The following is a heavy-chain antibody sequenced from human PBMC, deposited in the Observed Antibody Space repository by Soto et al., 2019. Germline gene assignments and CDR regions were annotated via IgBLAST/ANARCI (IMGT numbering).Heavy chain of an antibody. CDR1: GFTFSSYS. CDR2: ISSSSSYI. D-gene: IGHD6-6*01. V-gene: IGHV3-21*01. J-gene: IGHJ4*02. Sequence: GGSLRLSCAASGFTFSSYSMNWVRQAPGKGLEWVSSISSSSSYIYYADSVKGRFTISRDNAKNSLYLQMNSLRAEDTAVYYCARDEEYSSSSSSYNGPDYWGQGTLVTVSS. CDR3: ARDEEYSSSSSSYNGPDY.